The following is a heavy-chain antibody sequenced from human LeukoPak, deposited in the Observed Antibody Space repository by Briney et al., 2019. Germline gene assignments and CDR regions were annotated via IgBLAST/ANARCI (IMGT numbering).Heavy chain of an antibody. D-gene: IGHD1-20*01. Sequence: ASVKVSCKASGYTFTGYYMHWVRQAPGQGLEWMGWINPNSGGTNYAQKFQGRVTMTRDTSISTAYMELSRLRSDDTAVYYCARASTHRYNWKSGQLSDAFDIWGQGTMVTVSS. CDR2: INPNSGGT. CDR3: ARASTHRYNWKSGQLSDAFDI. J-gene: IGHJ3*02. CDR1: GYTFTGYY. V-gene: IGHV1-2*02.